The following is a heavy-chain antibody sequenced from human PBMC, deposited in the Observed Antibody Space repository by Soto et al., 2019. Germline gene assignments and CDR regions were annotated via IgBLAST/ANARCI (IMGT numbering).Heavy chain of an antibody. Sequence: QVQLVESGGGVVQPGRSLRLSCAASGFTFGSFSLHWVRQAPGKGLEWLALISYDGSHKYNADAVKGRFTISRDNSKNRLYLQLNGLRLEDTAVYYCARTTTVAGTPEFDYWGQGTLVTVSS. J-gene: IGHJ4*02. D-gene: IGHD6-19*01. CDR1: GFTFGSFS. V-gene: IGHV3-30-3*01. CDR2: ISYDGSHK. CDR3: ARTTTVAGTPEFDY.